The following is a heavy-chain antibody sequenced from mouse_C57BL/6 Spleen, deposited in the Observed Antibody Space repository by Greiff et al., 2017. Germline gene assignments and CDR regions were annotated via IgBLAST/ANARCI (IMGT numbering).Heavy chain of an antibody. CDR3: ARMDYSNLYWYFDV. Sequence: QVQLQQPGAELVMPGASVKLSCKASGYTFTSYWMHWVKQRPGQGLEWIGEIDPSDSYTNYNQKFKGKSTLTVDKSSSTAYMQLSSLTSEDSAVYYCARMDYSNLYWYFDVWGTGTTVTVPS. V-gene: IGHV1-69*01. J-gene: IGHJ1*03. CDR2: IDPSDSYT. D-gene: IGHD2-5*01. CDR1: GYTFTSYW.